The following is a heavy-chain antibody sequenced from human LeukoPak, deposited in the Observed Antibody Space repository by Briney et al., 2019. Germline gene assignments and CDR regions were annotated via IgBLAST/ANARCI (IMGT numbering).Heavy chain of an antibody. D-gene: IGHD4-17*01. Sequence: ASVKVSCKASGYTFTGYYMHWVRQAPGQGLEWMGWINPNSGGTNYAQKFQGRVTMTRDTSISTAYMELSRLRSDDTAVYYCATVTRPRYYYYYYMDVWGKGTTVTVSS. J-gene: IGHJ6*03. CDR3: ATVTRPRYYYYYYMDV. CDR1: GYTFTGYY. V-gene: IGHV1-2*02. CDR2: INPNSGGT.